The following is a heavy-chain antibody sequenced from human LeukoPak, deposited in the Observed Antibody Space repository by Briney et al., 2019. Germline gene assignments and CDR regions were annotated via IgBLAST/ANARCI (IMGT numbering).Heavy chain of an antibody. CDR1: GGSISSSSYY. V-gene: IGHV4-61*02. CDR3: ARTSAAGPPTLGY. Sequence: SETLSLTCTVSGGSISSSSYYWSWIRQPAGKGLEWIGRIYTSGSTNYDPSLKSRVTMSVDTSKNQFSLKLSSVTAADTAVYYCARTSAAGPPTLGYWGQGTLVTVSS. J-gene: IGHJ4*02. CDR2: IYTSGST. D-gene: IGHD6-13*01.